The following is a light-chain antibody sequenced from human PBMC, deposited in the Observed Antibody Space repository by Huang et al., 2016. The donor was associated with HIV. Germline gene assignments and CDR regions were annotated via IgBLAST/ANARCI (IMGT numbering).Light chain of an antibody. CDR3: QQYYSTPLT. J-gene: IGKJ3*01. Sequence: DIVMTQSPDSLAVSLGERATSNCKSSQNVLYSSNNTNYLAWYQQKPGQPPRLLIYGASTVESGVPDRFSGSGSGTDFTLTISSLQAEDVAVYYCQQYYSTPLTFGPGTKVDIK. CDR2: GAS. V-gene: IGKV4-1*01. CDR1: QNVLYSSNNTNY.